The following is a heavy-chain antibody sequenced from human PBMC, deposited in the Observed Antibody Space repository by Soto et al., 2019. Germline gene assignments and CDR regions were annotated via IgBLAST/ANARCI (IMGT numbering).Heavy chain of an antibody. Sequence: GGSLRLSCAASGFTFSLYSMIWVRQAPGKGLEWVASITSSSSYIYYEDSLKGRFTISRDNAKNSLFLQLDSLRAEDTAVYFCVGARSTDSRPDYWGQGTLVTVSS. CDR3: VGARSTDSRPDY. J-gene: IGHJ4*02. V-gene: IGHV3-21*01. D-gene: IGHD3-22*01. CDR2: ITSSSSYI. CDR1: GFTFSLYS.